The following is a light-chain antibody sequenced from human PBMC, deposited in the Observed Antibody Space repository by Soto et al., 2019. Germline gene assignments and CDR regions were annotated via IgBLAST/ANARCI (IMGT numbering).Light chain of an antibody. J-gene: IGKJ4*01. CDR2: GAS. CDR3: QQYEKWPLT. V-gene: IGKV3-15*01. Sequence: EIVMTQSPATLSVSPGERVTLSCRASQSVDRSLAWYQQKAGQAPRLLIYGASTRATGTPVRFSGSGSGTEFSLTISSLQSEDFVVYYCQQYEKWPLTFGGGTKVEIK. CDR1: QSVDRS.